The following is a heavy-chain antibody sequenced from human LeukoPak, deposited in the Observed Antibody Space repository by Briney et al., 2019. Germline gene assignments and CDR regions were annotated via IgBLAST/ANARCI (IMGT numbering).Heavy chain of an antibody. Sequence: GGSLRLSCAASGFTFSSYAMHWVRHAPGKGLEYVSAISSNGGSTYYANSVKGRFTISRDNSKNTLYLQMGSLRAEDMAVYYCARGSGSYYGHYWGQGTLVTVSS. CDR1: GFTFSSYA. V-gene: IGHV3-64*01. CDR3: ARGSGSYYGHY. D-gene: IGHD1-26*01. J-gene: IGHJ4*02. CDR2: ISSNGGST.